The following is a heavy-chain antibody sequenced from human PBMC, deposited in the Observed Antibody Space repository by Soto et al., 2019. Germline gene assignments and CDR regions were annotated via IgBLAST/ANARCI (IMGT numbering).Heavy chain of an antibody. V-gene: IGHV3-11*01. CDR2: ISRGGSVI. D-gene: IGHD3-10*01. Sequence: PGGSLRLSCSASGFSFSDFYMSWIRQAPGKGLEWVSYISRGGSVIYYADSVKGRFTISRDDAKNSLYLQMNSLRAEDTAIYYCASDSHAVDLGYWGQGTLVTVSS. J-gene: IGHJ4*02. CDR3: ASDSHAVDLGY. CDR1: GFSFSDFY.